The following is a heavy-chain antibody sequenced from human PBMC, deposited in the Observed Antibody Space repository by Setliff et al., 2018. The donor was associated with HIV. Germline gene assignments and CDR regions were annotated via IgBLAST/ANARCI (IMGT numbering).Heavy chain of an antibody. Sequence: PSETLSLTCTVSGGSINNNNYYWGWIRQPPGKGLEWIGSIYYTEGTYSNPSLQSRVIISLDTSKNQFSLKLTSVTAADTAMYYCAAFLVSPVTTQDYWGQGTPVTVSS. CDR3: AAFLVSPVTTQDY. CDR2: IYYTEGT. CDR1: GGSINNNNYY. J-gene: IGHJ4*02. V-gene: IGHV4-39*01. D-gene: IGHD4-17*01.